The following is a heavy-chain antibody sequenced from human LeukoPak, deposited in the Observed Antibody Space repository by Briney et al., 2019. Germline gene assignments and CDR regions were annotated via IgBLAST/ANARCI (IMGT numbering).Heavy chain of an antibody. CDR2: IYYSGST. V-gene: IGHV4-39*01. J-gene: IGHJ4*02. CDR1: GGSISSSSYY. D-gene: IGHD2/OR15-2a*01. CDR3: ARHRRLSYSDY. Sequence: SETLSLTCTVSGGSISSSSYYWGWIRQPPGKGLEWIGNIYYSGSTYYNPSLKSRVTISVDTSKNQFSLKLSSVTAADTAVYFCARHRRLSYSDYWGQGTLVTVS.